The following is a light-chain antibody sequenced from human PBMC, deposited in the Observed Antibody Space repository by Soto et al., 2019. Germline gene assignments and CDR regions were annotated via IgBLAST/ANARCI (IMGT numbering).Light chain of an antibody. CDR1: SSDVGGYNY. J-gene: IGLJ2*01. V-gene: IGLV2-14*01. Sequence: QSVLTQPASVSGSPGQSITISCTGTSSDVGGYNYVSWYQQHPGKAPKLMIYDVSNRPSGVSNRFSGSKSGNTASLTISWLQAEDEADYYCSSYTSSSTRVFGGGTQLTVL. CDR2: DVS. CDR3: SSYTSSSTRV.